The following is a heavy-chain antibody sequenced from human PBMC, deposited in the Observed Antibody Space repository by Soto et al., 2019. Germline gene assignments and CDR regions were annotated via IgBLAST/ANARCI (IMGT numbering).Heavy chain of an antibody. V-gene: IGHV4-59*02. D-gene: IGHD2-15*01. CDR1: GGSVSTYY. Sequence: SGTMSLTCTVSGGSVSTYYWSWILKPPGKGLEWIGYIYYTGSTNYNPSLKSRVTISVDTSKNQFSLKLSSVTAADTAVYYCARASGCSGDSCAFDPWGQGTLVTVSS. CDR2: IYYTGST. J-gene: IGHJ5*02. CDR3: ARASGCSGDSCAFDP.